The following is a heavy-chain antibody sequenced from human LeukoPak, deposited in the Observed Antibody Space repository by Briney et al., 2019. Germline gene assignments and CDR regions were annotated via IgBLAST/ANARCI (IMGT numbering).Heavy chain of an antibody. CDR2: IFYSGST. CDR1: GGSIRGYY. J-gene: IGHJ3*02. CDR3: AKSNGYGLVDI. V-gene: IGHV4-59*12. D-gene: IGHD3-10*01. Sequence: SETLSLTCTVSGGSIRGYYWSWIRQPPGKGLEWIGNIFYSGSTYYSPSLKSRVTISLDTSRNQFSLKLNSVTAADTAVYYCAKSNGYGLVDIWGQGTMVTVSS.